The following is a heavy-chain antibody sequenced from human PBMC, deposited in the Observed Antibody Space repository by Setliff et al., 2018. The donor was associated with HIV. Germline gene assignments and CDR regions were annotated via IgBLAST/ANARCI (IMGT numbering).Heavy chain of an antibody. V-gene: IGHV3-48*03. CDR2: ISDSGTTT. CDR3: ARVRPLGYCSTGACPPDY. CDR1: GFTFSNYE. D-gene: IGHD2-8*01. J-gene: IGHJ4*02. Sequence: GGSLRLSCAASGFTFSNYEMNWVRQAPGKGLEWVAYISDSGTTTYYADFVKGRFTISRDNARNSLLLQMNSLRADDTAVYYCARVRPLGYCSTGACPPDYWGQGTLVTVSS.